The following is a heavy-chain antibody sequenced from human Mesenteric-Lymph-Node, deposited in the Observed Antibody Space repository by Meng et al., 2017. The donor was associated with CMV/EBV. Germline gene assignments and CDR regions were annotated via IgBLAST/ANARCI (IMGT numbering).Heavy chain of an antibody. Sequence: SGITSRSNGMQWVRQAPGKGLVWVYHINRDGSSTSYADSVKGRFTISRDNAKNTLYLQMNSLRVEDTAVYYCVSFDYSAYDFYFDDWGQGTLVTVSS. CDR3: VSFDYSAYDFYFDD. D-gene: IGHD5-12*01. CDR1: GITSRSNG. CDR2: INRDGSST. J-gene: IGHJ4*02. V-gene: IGHV3-74*01.